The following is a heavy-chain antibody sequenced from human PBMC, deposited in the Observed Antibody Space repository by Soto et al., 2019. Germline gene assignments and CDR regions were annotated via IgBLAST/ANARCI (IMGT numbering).Heavy chain of an antibody. V-gene: IGHV1-2*04. CDR2: INPNSGGT. Sequence: ASVKVSCKASGYTFTGYYMHWVRQAPGQGLEWMGWINPNSGGTNYAQKFQGWVTMTRDTSISTAYMELSRLRSDDTAVYYCARDGEDDGSSWYGDYGMDVWGQGTTVTVSS. J-gene: IGHJ6*02. CDR3: ARDGEDDGSSWYGDYGMDV. D-gene: IGHD6-13*01. CDR1: GYTFTGYY.